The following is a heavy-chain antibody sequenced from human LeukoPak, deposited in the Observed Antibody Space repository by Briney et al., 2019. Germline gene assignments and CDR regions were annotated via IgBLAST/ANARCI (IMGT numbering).Heavy chain of an antibody. J-gene: IGHJ6*03. CDR2: ISSSSSSI. Sequence: GGSLRLSCAASGFTFSSYSMSWVRQAPGKGLEWVSYISSSSSSIYYSDSVKGRFTISRDNAKNSLYLQMNSLRAEDTAVYYRARTRDYYYMDVWGKGTTVTVSS. CDR1: GFTFSSYS. V-gene: IGHV3-48*01. CDR3: ARTRDYYYMDV.